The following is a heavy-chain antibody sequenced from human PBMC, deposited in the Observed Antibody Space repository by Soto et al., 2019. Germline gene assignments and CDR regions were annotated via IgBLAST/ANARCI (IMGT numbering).Heavy chain of an antibody. Sequence: ASVKVSCKASGYTFTSYDINWVRQATGQGLEWMGWMNPNSGNTGYAQKFQGRVTMTRNTPISTAYMELSSLRSEDTAVYYCARTGEWLRFGYYYYGMDVWGQGTTVTVSS. CDR3: ARTGEWLRFGYYYYGMDV. CDR1: GYTFTSYD. D-gene: IGHD5-12*01. V-gene: IGHV1-8*01. J-gene: IGHJ6*02. CDR2: MNPNSGNT.